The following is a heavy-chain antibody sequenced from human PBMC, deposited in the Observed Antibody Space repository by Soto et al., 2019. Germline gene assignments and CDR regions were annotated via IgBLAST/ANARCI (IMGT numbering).Heavy chain of an antibody. CDR3: ARDLIYSSGWNNPDALDL. D-gene: IGHD6-19*01. CDR2: ISGYNGNT. J-gene: IGHJ3*01. Sequence: ASVKVSCKASGYSFTSYGISWVRQAPGQGLEWMGLEWMGWISGYNGNTNYAQKLQGRVTMTTDTSTSTAYMELRSLRSDDTAVYYCARDLIYSSGWNNPDALDLWGQ. CDR1: GYSFTSYG. V-gene: IGHV1-18*01.